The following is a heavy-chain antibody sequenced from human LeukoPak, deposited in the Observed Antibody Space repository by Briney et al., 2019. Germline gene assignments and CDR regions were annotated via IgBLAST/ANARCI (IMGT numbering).Heavy chain of an antibody. CDR2: INPNSGGT. CDR1: GYTFTGYY. Sequence: ASVKVSCKASGYTFTGYYMHWVRQAPGQGLEWMGWINPNSGGTNYAQKFQGWVTMTRDTSISTAYMELSRLRSDDTAVYYCARDLEDRGVIWWFDPWGQGTLVTVSS. D-gene: IGHD3-10*01. V-gene: IGHV1-2*04. J-gene: IGHJ5*02. CDR3: ARDLEDRGVIWWFDP.